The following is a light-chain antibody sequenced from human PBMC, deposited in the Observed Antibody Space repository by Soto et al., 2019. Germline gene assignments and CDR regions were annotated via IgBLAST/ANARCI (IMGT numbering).Light chain of an antibody. CDR1: QSVSSSY. Sequence: EIVLTQSPGTLSLSPGERATLSCRASQSVSSSYLAWYQQKPGQAPRLLIYGASSRATGIPDRFSGSGSGTDFTLTISRLEPEDFAVYYCQQYGSSPSTFGQGTKLAIK. CDR2: GAS. CDR3: QQYGSSPST. J-gene: IGKJ2*01. V-gene: IGKV3-20*01.